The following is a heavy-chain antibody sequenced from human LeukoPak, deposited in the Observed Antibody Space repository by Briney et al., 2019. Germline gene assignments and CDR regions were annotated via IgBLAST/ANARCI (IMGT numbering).Heavy chain of an antibody. CDR1: GFTFDDYA. J-gene: IGHJ4*02. CDR3: ARTNNPYSSGWYLGKTDY. V-gene: IGHV3-9*01. CDR2: INWNSGSI. D-gene: IGHD6-19*01. Sequence: SLRLSCAASGFTFDDYAMHWVRPAPGKGLEWVSGINWNSGSIGYADSVKGRFTISRDNAKNSLYLQIDSLRPDDTALYYCARTNNPYSSGWYLGKTDYWGQGTLVTVSS.